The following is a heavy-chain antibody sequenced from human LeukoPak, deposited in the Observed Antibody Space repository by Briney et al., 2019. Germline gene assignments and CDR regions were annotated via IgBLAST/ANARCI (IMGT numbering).Heavy chain of an antibody. CDR2: IKSNSNGGTT. Sequence: PGGSLRLSCSASGFTVSDAWMNWVRQVPGKGLEWVALIKSNSNGGTTDYAAPVDGRFTISRDDSKNTLYLQMNSLKTEDTAVYYCTTDREYGGNPRADVWGKGTTVTVSS. CDR3: TTDREYGGNPRADV. J-gene: IGHJ6*04. V-gene: IGHV3-15*01. CDR1: GFTVSDAW. D-gene: IGHD4-23*01.